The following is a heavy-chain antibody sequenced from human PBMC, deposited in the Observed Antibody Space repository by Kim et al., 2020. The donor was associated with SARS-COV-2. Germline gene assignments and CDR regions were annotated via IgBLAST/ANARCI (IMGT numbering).Heavy chain of an antibody. Sequence: GGSLRLSCAASGFTFSSYAMHWVRQTPDKGLEWVAVMSDDGSNTYYADSVKGRFTISRDNSKNTLYLQMNSLRVEDTAVYYCARVPGYSGYDYGPYYFDYWGPGTLVTVSS. CDR3: ARVPGYSGYDYGPYYFDY. D-gene: IGHD5-12*01. CDR1: GFTFSSYA. J-gene: IGHJ4*02. CDR2: MSDDGSNT. V-gene: IGHV3-30*04.